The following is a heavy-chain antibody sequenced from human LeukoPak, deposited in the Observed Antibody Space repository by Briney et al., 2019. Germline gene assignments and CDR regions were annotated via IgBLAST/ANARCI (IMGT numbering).Heavy chain of an antibody. CDR2: IHHTGGS. Sequence: PSETLSLTCTVYGGSISPYYWSWIRQPPGRGLEWIVYIHHTGGSNYNPSLKSRVTISVDTSKKQFSLKLSSVAPADTAVYYCAREYYYDSSGYYPPHAFDIWGQGTMVTVSS. CDR3: AREYYYDSSGYYPPHAFDI. V-gene: IGHV4-59*01. CDR1: GGSISPYY. D-gene: IGHD3-22*01. J-gene: IGHJ3*02.